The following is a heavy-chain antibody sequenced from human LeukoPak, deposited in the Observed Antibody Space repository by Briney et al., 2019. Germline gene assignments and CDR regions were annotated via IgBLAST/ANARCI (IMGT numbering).Heavy chain of an antibody. Sequence: VASVKVSCKTSGYNFIDYYMHWVRHAPGQGLEWRVGVNPAIGPTSIAQKFRDRIRLTRDSSITTFYMEVTWLTSGDTAIYYCARADRLVGSPYLIGPWGQGTLVTVSS. J-gene: IGHJ5*02. CDR1: GYNFIDYY. D-gene: IGHD1-26*01. CDR2: VNPAIGPT. V-gene: IGHV1-2*02. CDR3: ARADRLVGSPYLIGP.